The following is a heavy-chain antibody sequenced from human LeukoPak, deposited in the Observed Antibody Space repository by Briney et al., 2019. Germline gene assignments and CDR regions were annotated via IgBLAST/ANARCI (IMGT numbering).Heavy chain of an antibody. D-gene: IGHD5-18*01. J-gene: IGHJ4*02. CDR1: GGSISSYY. CDR2: IYYSGST. CDR3: ARAPRSYSYGYLDY. V-gene: IGHV4-59*01. Sequence: TSETLSLTCTVSGGSISSYYWSWIRQPPGKGLEWIGYIYYSGSTNYNPSLKSRVTISVDTSKNQFSLKQSSVTAADTAVYYCARAPRSYSYGYLDYWGQGTLVTVSS.